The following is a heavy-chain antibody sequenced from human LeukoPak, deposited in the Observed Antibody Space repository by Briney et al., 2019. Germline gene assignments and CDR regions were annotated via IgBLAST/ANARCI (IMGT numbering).Heavy chain of an antibody. D-gene: IGHD4-11*01. V-gene: IGHV1-18*01. CDR1: GYTFTSYG. J-gene: IGHJ5*02. CDR2: ISAYNGNT. Sequence: ASVKVSCKASGYTFTSYGISWVRQAPGQGLEWMGWISAYNGNTNYAQKLQGRVTMTTDTSTSTAYMELRSLRSDDTAMYYCARDLTATVTTDSWFDPWGQGTLVTVSS. CDR3: ARDLTATVTTDSWFDP.